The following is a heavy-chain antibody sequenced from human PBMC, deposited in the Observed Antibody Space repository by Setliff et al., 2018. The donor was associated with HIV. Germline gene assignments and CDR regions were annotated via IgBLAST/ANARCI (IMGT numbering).Heavy chain of an antibody. CDR2: IRYDGNNE. D-gene: IGHD3-10*01. J-gene: IGHJ1*01. V-gene: IGHV3-30*02. CDR3: AQAQTSVSGSYYQYLQH. CDR1: GFTFSAHG. Sequence: GGSLRLSCAASGFTFSAHGMHWVRQAPGMGLEWVAFIRYDGNNENYADSVKGRFTISRDNSKNTLYLRMNSLRAEDTAVYYCAQAQTSVSGSYYQYLQHWGQGTLVTVSS.